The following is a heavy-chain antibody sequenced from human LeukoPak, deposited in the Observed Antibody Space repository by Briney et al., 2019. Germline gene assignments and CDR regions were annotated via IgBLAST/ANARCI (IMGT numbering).Heavy chain of an antibody. CDR1: GGSINY. Sequence: PSETLSLTCTVSGGSINYGGWIRQPPGKGLEWIGSLYYSGTTHYNPSLKSRVTISVDTSKNQFSLKLSSVTAADTAVYYCAREWITMVRGVPDENWFDPWGQGTLVTVSS. CDR2: LYYSGTT. D-gene: IGHD3-10*01. J-gene: IGHJ5*02. CDR3: AREWITMVRGVPDENWFDP. V-gene: IGHV4-39*07.